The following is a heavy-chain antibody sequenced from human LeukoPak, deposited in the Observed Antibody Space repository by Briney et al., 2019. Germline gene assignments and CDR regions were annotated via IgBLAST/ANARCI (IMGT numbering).Heavy chain of an antibody. CDR1: GFTFSSYS. CDR3: ASLFNSGWPHAY. J-gene: IGHJ4*02. CDR2: IYHTGST. V-gene: IGHV4-38-2*01. Sequence: GSLRLSCAASGFTFSSYSMNWVRQAPGKGLEWIGSIYHTGSTYCKPSLKSRVTISVDTSKNQFSLRVTSVTAADTAVYYCASLFNSGWPHAYWGQGILVSVSS. D-gene: IGHD6-19*01.